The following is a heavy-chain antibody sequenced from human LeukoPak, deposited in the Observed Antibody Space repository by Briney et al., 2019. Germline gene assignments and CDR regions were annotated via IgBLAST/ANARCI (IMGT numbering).Heavy chain of an antibody. CDR3: ARERAENHYYYGMDV. CDR1: GFTFSSYW. Sequence: GGSLRLSCAASGFTFSSYWMSWVRQAPGRGLEWVANIRQDGSETYYMDSVNGRFTISRDNAKNSLYLQMNSLRAEDTAVYYCARERAENHYYYGMDVWGQGTTVIVSS. D-gene: IGHD6-19*01. V-gene: IGHV3-7*01. CDR2: IRQDGSET. J-gene: IGHJ6*02.